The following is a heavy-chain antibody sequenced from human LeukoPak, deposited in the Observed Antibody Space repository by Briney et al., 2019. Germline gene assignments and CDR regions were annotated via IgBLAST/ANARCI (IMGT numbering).Heavy chain of an antibody. D-gene: IGHD3-22*01. Sequence: ASVKVSCKASGYTFTSYGISRVRQAPGHGLEWMGWISAYNDNTNYAQKLQGRVTMTTDTSTSTAYMELRSLRSDDTAVYYCARSTDYYDSSGYYYMDVWGKGTTVTVSS. CDR3: ARSTDYYDSSGYYYMDV. CDR2: ISAYNDNT. V-gene: IGHV1-18*01. CDR1: GYTFTSYG. J-gene: IGHJ6*03.